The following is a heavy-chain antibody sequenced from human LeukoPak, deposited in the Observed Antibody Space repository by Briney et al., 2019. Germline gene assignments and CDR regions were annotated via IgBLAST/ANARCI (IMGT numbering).Heavy chain of an antibody. CDR3: ARSTGWYAFT. V-gene: IGHV4-59*01. CDR1: GGSISSYY. J-gene: IGHJ4*02. CDR2: IYYSGST. D-gene: IGHD6-19*01. Sequence: SETLSLTCTVSGGSISSYYWSWIRQPPGKGLEWIGYIYYSGSTNYNPSLKSRVTISVDRSKNQFSLKLKSVTTADTAVYYCARSTGWYAFTWGQGTLVTVSS.